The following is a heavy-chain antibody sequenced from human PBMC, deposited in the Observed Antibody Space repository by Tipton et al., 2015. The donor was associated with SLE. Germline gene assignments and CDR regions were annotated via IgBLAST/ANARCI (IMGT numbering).Heavy chain of an antibody. J-gene: IGHJ3*02. CDR3: AGGRTVLDI. CDR1: GGSFSGYY. V-gene: IGHV4-34*01. Sequence: TLSLTCAVYGGSFSGYYWSWIRQPPGKGLEWIGEINHSGSTNYNPSLKSRVTISVDTSKNQFSLKLSYVTAADTAVYYCAGGRTVLDIWGQGTMVTVSS. CDR2: INHSGST.